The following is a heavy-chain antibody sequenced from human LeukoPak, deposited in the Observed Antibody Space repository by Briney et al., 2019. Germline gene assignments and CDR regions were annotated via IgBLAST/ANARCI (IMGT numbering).Heavy chain of an antibody. CDR1: GFTFSSYG. V-gene: IGHV3-33*01. CDR3: ARDSRYSSSWTDY. Sequence: GGSLRLSCAASGFTFSSYGMHWVRQAPGKRLEWVAVIWYDGSNKYYADSVKGRFTISRDNSKNTLYLQMNSLRAEDTAVYYCARDSRYSSSWTDYWGQGTLVTVSS. D-gene: IGHD6-13*01. CDR2: IWYDGSNK. J-gene: IGHJ4*02.